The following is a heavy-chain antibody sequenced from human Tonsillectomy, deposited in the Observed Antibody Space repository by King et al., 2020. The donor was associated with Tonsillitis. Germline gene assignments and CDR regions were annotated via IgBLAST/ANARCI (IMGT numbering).Heavy chain of an antibody. D-gene: IGHD3-3*01. Sequence: VTLKESGPALLKPTQTLTLTCTFSGFSLSTSGMCVSWIRQPPVKDLELLVLIDGDYDKYYSTYLKTWLTISKDTSKNQVVLTMTNMDPEDTATYYCARIHNDFWSGYADFWGRGTLVTVSS. CDR1: GFSLSTSGMC. CDR3: ARIHNDFWSGYADF. CDR2: IDGDYDK. V-gene: IGHV2-70*01. J-gene: IGHJ4*02.